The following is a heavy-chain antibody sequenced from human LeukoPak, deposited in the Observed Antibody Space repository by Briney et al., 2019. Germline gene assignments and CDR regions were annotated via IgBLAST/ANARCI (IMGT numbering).Heavy chain of an antibody. D-gene: IGHD5-24*01. CDR1: GFIFSSYN. Sequence: PGGSLRLSCAASGFIFSSYNMNWVRQAPGKGLEWVSSISSRSRDVYYADSVKGRFTISRDNAKNSLYLQMNSLRAEDTAVYYCARRWAGSGRMDVWGKGTTVTVSA. CDR3: ARRWAGSGRMDV. CDR2: ISSRSRDV. V-gene: IGHV3-21*01. J-gene: IGHJ6*04.